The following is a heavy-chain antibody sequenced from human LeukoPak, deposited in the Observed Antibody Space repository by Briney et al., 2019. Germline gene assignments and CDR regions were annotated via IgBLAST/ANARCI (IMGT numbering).Heavy chain of an antibody. V-gene: IGHV3-23*01. CDR2: ISGSGGST. CDR3: AKTAAGTYYFDY. J-gene: IGHJ4*02. CDR1: GFPFSSYA. D-gene: IGHD6-13*01. Sequence: GSLRLPLSTSGFPFSSYAIGWVRQAPGKGLGWVSAISGSGGSTYYADSVKGRFTISRDNSKNTLYLQMNSLRAEDTAVYYCAKTAAGTYYFDYWGQGILVTVSS.